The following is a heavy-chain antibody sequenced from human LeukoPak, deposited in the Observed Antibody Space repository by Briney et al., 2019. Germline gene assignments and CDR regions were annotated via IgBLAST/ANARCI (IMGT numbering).Heavy chain of an antibody. CDR1: GGSISSGSYY. CDR2: IYHSGST. D-gene: IGHD5-18*01. Sequence: SETLSLTCTVSGGSISSGSYYWSWIRQPPGKGLEWIGYIYHSGSTYYNPSLKSRVTISVDRSKNQFSLKLSSVTAADTAVYYCARVDTDWFDPWGQGTLVTVSS. V-gene: IGHV4-30-2*01. J-gene: IGHJ5*02. CDR3: ARVDTDWFDP.